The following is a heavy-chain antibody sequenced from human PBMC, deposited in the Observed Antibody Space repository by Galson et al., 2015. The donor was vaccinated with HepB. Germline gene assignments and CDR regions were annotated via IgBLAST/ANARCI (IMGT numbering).Heavy chain of an antibody. D-gene: IGHD6-13*01. CDR1: GHIFTSYA. J-gene: IGHJ6*02. V-gene: IGHV1-3*01. CDR3: ARGGPSNSWNNYYYYYGMDV. CDR2: INAANGNT. Sequence: SVKVSCKASGHIFTSYAMHWVRQAPGQRLEWMGWINAANGNTKYSQKFQGRVTITRDTSASTVYMELSSLRSEDTTVYYCARGGPSNSWNNYYYYYGMDVWGQGTTVTVSS.